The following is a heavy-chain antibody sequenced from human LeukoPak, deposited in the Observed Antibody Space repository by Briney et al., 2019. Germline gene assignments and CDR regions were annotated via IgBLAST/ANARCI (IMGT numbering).Heavy chain of an antibody. Sequence: SETLSLTCAVYGGSFSGYYWSWIRQPPGKGLEWIGEINHSGGTNYNPSLKSRVTISVDTSKNQFSLKLSSVTAADTAVYYCARVGSYPRHGMDYWGQGTLVTVSS. D-gene: IGHD5-18*01. V-gene: IGHV4-34*01. CDR1: GGSFSGYY. J-gene: IGHJ4*02. CDR3: ARVGSYPRHGMDY. CDR2: INHSGGT.